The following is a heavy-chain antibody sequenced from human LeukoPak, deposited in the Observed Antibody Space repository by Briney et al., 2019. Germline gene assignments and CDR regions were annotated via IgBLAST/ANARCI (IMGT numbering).Heavy chain of an antibody. CDR3: ARDSLHYDYWSGYYSPFDY. CDR2: VSRSGRT. CDR1: DYSISTGHY. J-gene: IGHJ4*02. V-gene: IGHV4-38-2*02. Sequence: PSETLSLTCTVSDYSISTGHYWGWIRQPPGKGLEWIGSVSRSGRTYYNPSLKSRVTISIDRSKSQFSLKLTSVTAADTAVYYCARDSLHYDYWSGYYSPFDYWGQGTLVTVSS. D-gene: IGHD3-3*01.